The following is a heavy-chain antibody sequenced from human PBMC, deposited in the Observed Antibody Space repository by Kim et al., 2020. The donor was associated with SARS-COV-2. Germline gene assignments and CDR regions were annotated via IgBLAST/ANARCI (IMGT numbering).Heavy chain of an antibody. V-gene: IGHV3-48*02. D-gene: IGHD7-27*01. Sequence: GGSLRLSCAASGFTFSSYSMNWVRQAPGKGLELVSYISSSTGSIYYANSVKGRFTIARDNAKNSLYLQMNSLRDEDTAVYYCARGLNWAFDYWCQGILVT. CDR3: ARGLNWAFDY. CDR2: ISSSTGSI. CDR1: GFTFSSYS. J-gene: IGHJ4*02.